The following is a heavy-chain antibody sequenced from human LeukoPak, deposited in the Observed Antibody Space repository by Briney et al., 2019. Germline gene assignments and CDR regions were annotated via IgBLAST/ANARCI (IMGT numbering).Heavy chain of an antibody. CDR2: IKPDGSEK. Sequence: GGSLRLSCAASEFIFGNYWMSWVRQAPGKGLEWVANIKPDGSEKNYVDSVRGRFTISRDNAKGSVFLQMNSLRVEDTAVYYCARRGYTFDYWGLGTLVTVSS. CDR3: ARRGYTFDY. J-gene: IGHJ4*02. CDR1: EFIFGNYW. V-gene: IGHV3-7*01. D-gene: IGHD5-24*01.